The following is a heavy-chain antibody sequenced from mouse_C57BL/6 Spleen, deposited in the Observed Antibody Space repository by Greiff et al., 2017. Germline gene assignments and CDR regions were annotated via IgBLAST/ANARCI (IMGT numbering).Heavy chain of an antibody. D-gene: IGHD2-1*01. V-gene: IGHV3-6*01. Sequence: EVKLEESGPGLVKPSQSLSLTCSVTGYSITSGYYSNWLRQFPGNQLEGLGYISYYGSNNYNPSLKNRISITRDTSKNQFFLKLNAVTTEDTATYYCAREGDGTFDYWGQGTTLTVSS. J-gene: IGHJ2*01. CDR1: GYSITSGYY. CDR2: ISYYGSN. CDR3: AREGDGTFDY.